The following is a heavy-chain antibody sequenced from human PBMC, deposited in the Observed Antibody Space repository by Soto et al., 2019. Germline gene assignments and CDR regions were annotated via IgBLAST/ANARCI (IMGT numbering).Heavy chain of an antibody. CDR1: GGSVSSGSYY. D-gene: IGHD2-21*02. CDR2: IYYSGST. V-gene: IGHV4-61*01. J-gene: IGHJ4*02. CDR3: ARGIPFVVTTGFFDY. Sequence: PSETLSLTCTVSGGSVSSGSYYWSWIRQPPGKGLEWIGYIYYSGSTNYNPSLKSRVTISVDTSKNQFSLKLSSVTAADTAVYYCARGIPFVVTTGFFDYWGQGTLVT.